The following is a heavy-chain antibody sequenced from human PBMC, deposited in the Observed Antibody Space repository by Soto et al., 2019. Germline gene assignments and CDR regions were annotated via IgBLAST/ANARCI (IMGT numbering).Heavy chain of an antibody. D-gene: IGHD5-12*01. CDR2: IYYAGST. CDR1: GGSISSYY. V-gene: IGHV4-59*08. CDR3: ARRIVATETFDD. J-gene: IGHJ4*02. Sequence: SETLSLTCTVSGGSISSYYWSWIRQPPGRGLEWIGFIYYAGSTKYNPSLNSRVTISVDTSKNQFSLTVTSVTAADTAVYYCARRIVATETFDDWGQGTLVTVSS.